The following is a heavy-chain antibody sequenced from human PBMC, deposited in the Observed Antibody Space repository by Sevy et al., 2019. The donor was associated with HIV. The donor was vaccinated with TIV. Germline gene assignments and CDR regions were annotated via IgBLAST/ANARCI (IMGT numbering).Heavy chain of an antibody. CDR2: IYHSGST. Sequence: SETLSLTCAVSGYSISSGYYWGWIRQPPGKGLEWIGSIYHSGSTYYNPSLKSRVTISVDTSKNQFSLKLSSVTAADTAVYYCASGIGGYYYYYGMDVWGQWTTVTVSS. J-gene: IGHJ6*02. CDR1: GYSISSGYY. D-gene: IGHD1-1*01. CDR3: ASGIGGYYYYYGMDV. V-gene: IGHV4-38-2*01.